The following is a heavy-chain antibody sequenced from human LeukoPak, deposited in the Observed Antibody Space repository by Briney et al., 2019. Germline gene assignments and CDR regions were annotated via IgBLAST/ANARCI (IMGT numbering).Heavy chain of an antibody. CDR2: IYYSGST. Sequence: SETLSLTCAVYGGSFSGYYWSWIRQPPGKGLEWIGYIYYSGSTNYNPSLKSRVTISVDTSKNQFSLKLSSVTAADTAVYYCARNYYDSSGYYVWFDPWGQGTLVTVSS. J-gene: IGHJ5*02. V-gene: IGHV4-59*01. CDR1: GGSFSGYY. D-gene: IGHD3-22*01. CDR3: ARNYYDSSGYYVWFDP.